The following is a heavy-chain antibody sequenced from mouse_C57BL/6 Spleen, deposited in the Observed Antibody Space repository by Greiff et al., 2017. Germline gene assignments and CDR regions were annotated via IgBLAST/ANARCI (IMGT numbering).Heavy chain of an antibody. V-gene: IGHV1-72*01. CDR3: AGRQGLGLSYWYFDV. Sequence: QVQLQQPGAELVKPGASVKLSCKASGYTFTSYWMHWVKQRPGRGLEWIGRIDPNSGGTKYNEKFKSKATLTVDKPSSTAYVQLSSLTSEDSAVYYCAGRQGLGLSYWYFDVWGTGTTVTVSS. CDR2: IDPNSGGT. J-gene: IGHJ1*03. D-gene: IGHD4-1*01. CDR1: GYTFTSYW.